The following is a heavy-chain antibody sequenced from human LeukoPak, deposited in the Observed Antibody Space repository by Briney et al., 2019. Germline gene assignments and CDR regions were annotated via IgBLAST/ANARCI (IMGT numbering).Heavy chain of an antibody. D-gene: IGHD3-3*01. CDR3: AREWRAPIWGMDV. Sequence: PGGSLRLSCAASGLTPSSCGMSWVRQAPGKGLEGVSVIYSGGSAYYADSVKGRFTISRDNSKNTLYLQMNSLRAEDTAVYYCAREWRAPIWGMDVWGQGTTVTVSS. CDR2: IYSGGSA. J-gene: IGHJ6*02. V-gene: IGHV3-66*01. CDR1: GLTPSSCG.